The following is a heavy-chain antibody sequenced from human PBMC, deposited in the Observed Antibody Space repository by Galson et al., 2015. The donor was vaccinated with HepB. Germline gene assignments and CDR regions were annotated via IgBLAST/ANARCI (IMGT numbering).Heavy chain of an antibody. Sequence: SLRLSCAASGFTFSNYDMSWVRQAPGKGLEWVSFISGRGTNTYYADSVKGRFTISRDNSKNTLSLQMSSLRAEDTAVYYCAKVFAARPTNLHYFDYWGQGTLVTVSS. CDR2: ISGRGTNT. CDR3: AKVFAARPTNLHYFDY. D-gene: IGHD6-6*01. CDR1: GFTFSNYD. J-gene: IGHJ4*02. V-gene: IGHV3-23*01.